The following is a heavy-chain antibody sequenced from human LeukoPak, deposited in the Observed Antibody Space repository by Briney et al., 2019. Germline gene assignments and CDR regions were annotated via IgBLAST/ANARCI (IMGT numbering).Heavy chain of an antibody. J-gene: IGHJ4*02. CDR1: GLTFSDYY. Sequence: GGSLRLSCAASGLTFSDYYMSWIRQAPGKGLEWVSYISSSSSHTNYADSVKGRFTISRDNAKNSLYLQMNSLRAEDTALYHCARAGVRCSGGSCYFSYWGQGTLVTVSS. V-gene: IGHV3-11*05. CDR2: ISSSSSHT. CDR3: ARAGVRCSGGSCYFSY. D-gene: IGHD2-15*01.